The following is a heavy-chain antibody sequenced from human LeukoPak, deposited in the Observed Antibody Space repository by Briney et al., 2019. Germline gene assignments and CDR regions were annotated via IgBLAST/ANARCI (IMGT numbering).Heavy chain of an antibody. CDR1: GYTFTGYY. CDR2: INPNSGGT. D-gene: IGHD3-3*01. CDR3: ARVRRTYYDCWSGYQFFDY. Sequence: GASVKVSCKASGYTFTGYYMHWVRQAPGQGLEWMGWINPNSGGTNYAKKFQGRVTMTRDTSISKAYMEVSRLRSDDTAGYYCARVRRTYYDCWSGYQFFDYWGQGTLVTVSS. V-gene: IGHV1-2*02. J-gene: IGHJ4*02.